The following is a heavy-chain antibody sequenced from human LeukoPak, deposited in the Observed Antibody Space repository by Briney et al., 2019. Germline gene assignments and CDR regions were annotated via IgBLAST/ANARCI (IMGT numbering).Heavy chain of an antibody. Sequence: SETLSLTCAVYGGSFSGYYWSWIRQPPGKGLEWIEEINHSGSTNYNPSLKSRVTISVDTSKNQFSLKLSSVTAADTAVYYCARGNYYDSSGYSWYYYYMDVWGKGTTVTISS. CDR3: ARGNYYDSSGYSWYYYYMDV. V-gene: IGHV4-34*01. J-gene: IGHJ6*03. CDR1: GGSFSGYY. CDR2: INHSGST. D-gene: IGHD3-22*01.